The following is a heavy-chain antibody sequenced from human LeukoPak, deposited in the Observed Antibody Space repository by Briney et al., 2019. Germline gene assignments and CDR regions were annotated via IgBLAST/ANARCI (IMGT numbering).Heavy chain of an antibody. D-gene: IGHD3-9*01. CDR3: ARGLRYFDWSSRPNYYCYMDV. J-gene: IGHJ6*03. V-gene: IGHV1-8*03. CDR2: MNPNSGNT. CDR1: GYTFTSYD. Sequence: GASVKVSCKASGYTFTSYDINWVRQATGQGLEWMGWMNPNSGNTGYAQKFQGRVTITRNTSISTAYMELSSLRSEDTAVYYCARGLRYFDWSSRPNYYCYMDVWGKGTTVTVSS.